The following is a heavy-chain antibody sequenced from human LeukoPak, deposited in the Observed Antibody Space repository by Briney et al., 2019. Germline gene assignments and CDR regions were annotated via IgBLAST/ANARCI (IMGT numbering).Heavy chain of an antibody. CDR3: ARGTAAAAGIDY. Sequence: TGGSLRLSCAASGFTFSSYWMHWVRQAPGKGLLWVSHIDSDGSGTTYGDSAKGRFTISRDNAKNTLYLQMNSMRAEDTAVYYCARGTAAAAGIDYWGQGILVTVSS. J-gene: IGHJ4*02. D-gene: IGHD6-13*01. CDR2: IDSDGSGT. CDR1: GFTFSSYW. V-gene: IGHV3-74*01.